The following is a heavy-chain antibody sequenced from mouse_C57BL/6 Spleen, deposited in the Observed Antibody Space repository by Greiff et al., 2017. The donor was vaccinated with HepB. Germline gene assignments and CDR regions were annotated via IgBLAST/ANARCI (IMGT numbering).Heavy chain of an antibody. Sequence: QVQLQQSGAELARPGASVKLSCKASGYTFTSYGISWVKQSTGQGLEWIGEIYPRSGNTYYNEKFKGKATLTADKSSITAYMELRSLTSEDSAVYFCARVYGSSRYWYFDVWGTGTTVTVSS. CDR2: IYPRSGNT. CDR1: GYTFTSYG. CDR3: ARVYGSSRYWYFDV. D-gene: IGHD1-1*01. V-gene: IGHV1-81*01. J-gene: IGHJ1*03.